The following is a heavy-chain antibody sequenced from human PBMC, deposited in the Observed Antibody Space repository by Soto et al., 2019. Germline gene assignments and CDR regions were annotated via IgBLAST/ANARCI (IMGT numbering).Heavy chain of an antibody. Sequence: EVQLVESGGGLVQPGGSLRLSCAASGFTFSSYAMTWVRQAPGKGLEWVSVISDSDNATYYADSVKGRLTISRDNSKNTLYLQFNSLRAEDTAVYYCAKGAANSAWSASDNWGQGTLVTVSS. CDR2: ISDSDNAT. J-gene: IGHJ4*02. D-gene: IGHD6-19*01. CDR3: AKGAANSAWSASDN. V-gene: IGHV3-23*04. CDR1: GFTFSSYA.